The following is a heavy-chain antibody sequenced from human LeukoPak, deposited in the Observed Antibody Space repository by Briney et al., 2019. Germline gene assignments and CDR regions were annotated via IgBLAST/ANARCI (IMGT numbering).Heavy chain of an antibody. D-gene: IGHD3-3*01. CDR2: IKSKTDGGTT. V-gene: IGHV3-15*01. J-gene: IGHJ6*02. Sequence: GGSLRLSCAASGFTFSDYYMSWIRQAPGKGLEWVGRIKSKTDGGTTDYAAPVKGRFTISRDDSKNTLYLQMNSLKTEDTAVYYCTTGTYYDFWSGYYHGMDVWGQGTTVTVSS. CDR1: GFTFSDYY. CDR3: TTGTYYDFWSGYYHGMDV.